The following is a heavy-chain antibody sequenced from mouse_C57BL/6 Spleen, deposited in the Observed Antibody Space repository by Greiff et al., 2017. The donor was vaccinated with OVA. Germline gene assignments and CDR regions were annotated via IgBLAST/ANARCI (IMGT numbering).Heavy chain of an antibody. J-gene: IGHJ4*01. Sequence: QVQLQQPGAELVKPGASVKLSCKASGYTFTSYWMHWVKQRPGQGLEWIGMINPNSGSTNYNEKFKSKATLTVDKSSSTAYMQPSSLTSEDSAVYYCARSNSFYAMDYWGQGTSVTVSS. CDR2: INPNSGST. CDR3: ARSNSFYAMDY. V-gene: IGHV1-64*01. D-gene: IGHD4-1*01. CDR1: GYTFTSYW.